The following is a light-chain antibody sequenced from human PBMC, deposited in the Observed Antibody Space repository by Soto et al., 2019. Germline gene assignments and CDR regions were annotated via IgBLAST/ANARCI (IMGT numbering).Light chain of an antibody. CDR3: QQLNSLLT. CDR1: QGISSY. J-gene: IGKJ4*01. V-gene: IGKV1-9*01. Sequence: DIQLTQSPSFLSASVGDRVTITCRASQGISSYLAWYQQKPGKAPKLLIYAASTLQSGVPSRFSGSGSGTDFTLTISSLQPEDFATYYCQQLNSLLTFGGGTKVEIK. CDR2: AAS.